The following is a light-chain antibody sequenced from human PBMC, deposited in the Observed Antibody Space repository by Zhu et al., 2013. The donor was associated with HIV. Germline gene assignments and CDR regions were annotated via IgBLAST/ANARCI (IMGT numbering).Light chain of an antibody. Sequence: EIVLTQSPATLSLSPGERATLSCRASQSVSSYLAWYQQKPGQAPRLLIYGASSRATDIPDRFSGSGSGTDFTLTISRLEPEDFAVYYCQQCGSSSYTFGQGTKLEIK. CDR3: QQCGSSSYT. V-gene: IGKV3-20*01. CDR2: GAS. CDR1: QSVSSY. J-gene: IGKJ2*01.